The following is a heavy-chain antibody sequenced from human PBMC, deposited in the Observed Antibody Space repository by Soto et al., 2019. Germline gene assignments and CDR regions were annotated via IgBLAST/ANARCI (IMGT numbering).Heavy chain of an antibody. D-gene: IGHD4-4*01. CDR3: AKDLATVSTDYYYYAMDV. V-gene: IGHV3-30*18. CDR2: IAYDGSNN. J-gene: IGHJ6*02. CDR1: GFTFSHYG. Sequence: ESGGGVVQPGRSLRLSCETSGFTFSHYGMHWVRQAPGKGLEWVALIAYDGSNNYYADSVKDRFAISRDNSKNTLYLQMNRLRAEDTAVYYCAKDLATVSTDYYYYAMDVWGLGTTVTVSS.